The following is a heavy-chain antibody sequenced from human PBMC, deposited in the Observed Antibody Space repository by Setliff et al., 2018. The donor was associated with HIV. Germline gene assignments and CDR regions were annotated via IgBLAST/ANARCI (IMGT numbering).Heavy chain of an antibody. CDR1: GFTFSSYS. D-gene: IGHD5-18*01. Sequence: GGSLRLSCAASGFTFSSYSMNWVRQAPGKGLEWVSYISGSSSTIDYAGSLKGRFTISRDNAKNSLYLQMNSLRAEDTAVYYCVRGSIQVPGLDHMDVCGKGTTVTVSS. CDR2: ISGSSSTI. J-gene: IGHJ6*03. V-gene: IGHV3-48*01. CDR3: VRGSIQVPGLDHMDV.